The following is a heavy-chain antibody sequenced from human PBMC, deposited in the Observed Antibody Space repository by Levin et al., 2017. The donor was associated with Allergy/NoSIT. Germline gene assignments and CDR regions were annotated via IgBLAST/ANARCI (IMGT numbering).Heavy chain of an antibody. Sequence: SQTLSLTCSVSDGSLIHHTWNWIRQSAGKGLQWIGRIYFSGTSSYNPSLRSRVTISIHTAANQFALKLVSVTAADTAVYFCARGDQKGYFDYWGQGRLVTVSS. CDR1: DGSLIHHT. CDR2: IYFSGTS. V-gene: IGHV4-4*07. CDR3: ARGDQKGYFDY. D-gene: IGHD2-2*01. J-gene: IGHJ4*02.